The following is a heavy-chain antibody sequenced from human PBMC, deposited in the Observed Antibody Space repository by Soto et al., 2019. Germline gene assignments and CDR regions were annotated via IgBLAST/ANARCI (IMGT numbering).Heavy chain of an antibody. CDR1: GVSVTSYT. J-gene: IGHJ5*02. CDR2: VFSSVSA. Sequence: SETLSLTCIVSGVSVTSYTWSWVRQPANKGLEWIGRVFSSVSATYSPSLKSRVRISMDTPENRISLKLDSVTAADAGVYYCVRDGTKTLRDWFDPWGQGISVTVSS. CDR3: VRDGTKTLRDWFDP. D-gene: IGHD1-1*01. V-gene: IGHV4-4*07.